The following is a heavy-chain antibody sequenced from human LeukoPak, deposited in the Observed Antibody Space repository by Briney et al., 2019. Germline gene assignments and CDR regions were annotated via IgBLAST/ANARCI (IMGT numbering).Heavy chain of an antibody. CDR3: ARGTRDGYSY. V-gene: IGHV5-51*01. CDR2: IHPGESDT. J-gene: IGHJ4*02. CDR1: GYSFSSYW. D-gene: IGHD5-24*01. Sequence: ESLKISCKGSGYSFSSYWIGWVRQMPDKGLEWMGIIHPGESDTRYSPSFQGQVTISADKSINTAFLQWSSLKASDTAMYYCARGTRDGYSYWGQGTLVTVSS.